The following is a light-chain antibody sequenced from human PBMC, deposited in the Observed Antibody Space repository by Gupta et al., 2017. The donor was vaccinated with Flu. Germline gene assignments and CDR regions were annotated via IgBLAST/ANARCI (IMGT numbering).Light chain of an antibody. CDR1: QSVSSW. CDR2: KAS. J-gene: IGKJ2*02. Sequence: PSTLSASVGDRVTITCRASQSVSSWLAWYQQKPGKAPKVLISKASSVESGVPSRFSGSGSGTEFTLTISSLQPDEFATYYCQQDNSFPCTFGQGTNLEIK. CDR3: QQDNSFPCT. V-gene: IGKV1-5*03.